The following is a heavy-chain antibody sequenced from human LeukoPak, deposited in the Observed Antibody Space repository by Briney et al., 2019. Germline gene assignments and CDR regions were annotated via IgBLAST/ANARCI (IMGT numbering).Heavy chain of an antibody. J-gene: IGHJ4*02. Sequence: GGSLRLSCAASGFTVSNNFLSWVRQAPGMGLEWVSLIYSNNSTYYADSLRGRFTISRDNSKNTLYLQMHSLRAEDTAIYYCARVPKGTSGSFFDLWGQGTLVTVSS. CDR3: ARVPKGTSGSFFDL. V-gene: IGHV3-53*01. CDR1: GFTVSNNF. CDR2: IYSNNST. D-gene: IGHD3-10*01.